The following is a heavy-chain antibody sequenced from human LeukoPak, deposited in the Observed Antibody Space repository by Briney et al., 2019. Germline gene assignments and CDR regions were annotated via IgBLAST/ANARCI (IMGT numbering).Heavy chain of an antibody. CDR1: GFNFSDYH. J-gene: IGHJ5*02. Sequence: GGSLRLSCAASGFNFSDYHMSWIRQVPGKGLEWVSYITSSGSTIYSADSVKGRFTISRDNAKNSLYLQMNSLRAEDTAVYYCASRRRSSSWYENWFDPWGQGTLVTVSS. CDR3: ASRRRSSSWYENWFDP. D-gene: IGHD6-13*01. V-gene: IGHV3-11*01. CDR2: ITSSGSTI.